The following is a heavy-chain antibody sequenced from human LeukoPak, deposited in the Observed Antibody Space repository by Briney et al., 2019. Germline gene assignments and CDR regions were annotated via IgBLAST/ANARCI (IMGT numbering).Heavy chain of an antibody. D-gene: IGHD5-24*01. Sequence: SETLSLTCTVSGGSISSSSCYWGWIRQPPGKGLEWIGSIYYSGSTYYNPSLKSRVTISVDTSKNQFSLKLSSVTAADTAVYYCARQGDGYPLFYYFDYWGQGTLVTVSS. CDR3: ARQGDGYPLFYYFDY. V-gene: IGHV4-39*01. J-gene: IGHJ4*02. CDR1: GGSISSSSCY. CDR2: IYYSGST.